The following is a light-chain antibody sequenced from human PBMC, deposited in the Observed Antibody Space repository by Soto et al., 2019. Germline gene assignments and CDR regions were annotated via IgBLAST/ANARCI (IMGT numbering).Light chain of an antibody. CDR3: QQYVTSPWA. J-gene: IGKJ1*01. CDR1: QSFSSSY. V-gene: IGKV3-20*01. CDR2: GAS. Sequence: EIVLTQSPGTLSLSPGERATLSCRASQSFSSSYLAWYQQKPGQAPRLLIYGASSRATGIPDRFSRSGSGTDFILTISRLEPEDFAVYYCQQYVTSPWAFGQGTKVAIE.